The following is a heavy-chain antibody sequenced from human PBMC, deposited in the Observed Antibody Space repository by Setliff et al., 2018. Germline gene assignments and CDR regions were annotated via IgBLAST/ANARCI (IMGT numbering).Heavy chain of an antibody. CDR3: ARHDARGYYYYMDV. CDR2: IYYSGTT. V-gene: IGHV4-39*01. J-gene: IGHJ6*03. CDR1: GGSISSSSYY. D-gene: IGHD3-10*01. Sequence: SETLSLTCTVSGGSISSSSYYWGWIRQPPGKGLEWIGSIYYSGTTYYNPSLKSPVTISIDTSKNQFSLKLSSVTAADTAIYYCARHDARGYYYYMDVWGEGTTVTVSS.